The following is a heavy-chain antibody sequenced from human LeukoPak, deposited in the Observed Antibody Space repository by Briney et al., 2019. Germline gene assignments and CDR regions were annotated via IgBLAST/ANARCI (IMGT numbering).Heavy chain of an antibody. D-gene: IGHD3-10*01. V-gene: IGHV4-4*07. J-gene: IGHJ4*02. CDR3: ARTSARGAQFDY. Sequence: SETLSLTCSVSGGSVSSYYWSWIRQPAGKGLEWIGRIYSSGSTNYNPPLKTRVTMSLDTSKNQFSLNPTTVTAADTAVYYCARTSARGAQFDYWGQGTLVTVSS. CDR1: GGSVSSYY. CDR2: IYSSGST.